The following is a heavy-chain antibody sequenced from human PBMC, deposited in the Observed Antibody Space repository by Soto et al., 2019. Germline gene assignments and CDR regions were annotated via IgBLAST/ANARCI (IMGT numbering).Heavy chain of an antibody. CDR1: GFTFSSFA. J-gene: IGHJ6*02. CDR3: ARGCAVVVADIRVRPYYYYGMDI. V-gene: IGHV3-48*02. D-gene: IGHD2-21*02. CDR2: ISSRDDTI. Sequence: GGSLRLSCAASGFTFSSFAMNWVRQAPGKGLEWISFISSRDDTIHYAESVKGRFTISRDNAENSLFLQMNSLRDEDTAVYYCARGCAVVVADIRVRPYYYYGMDIWVQETTVTVSS.